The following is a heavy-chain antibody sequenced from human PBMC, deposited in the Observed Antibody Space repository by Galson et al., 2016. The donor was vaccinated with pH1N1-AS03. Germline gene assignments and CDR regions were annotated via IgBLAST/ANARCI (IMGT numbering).Heavy chain of an antibody. V-gene: IGHV2-70*04. CDR1: GFSLSSNGMR. Sequence: PALVKPTQTLTLTCTFSGFSLSSNGMRVSWVRQPPGKALEWLARIDWDDDKFFRPSLRTRLSLSKDTSKNQVVLTMTNLDPVDTAKYYCAVSQIAATYYSDYWGQGTLVTVSS. J-gene: IGHJ4*02. CDR3: AVSQIAATYYSDY. CDR2: IDWDDDK. D-gene: IGHD6-13*01.